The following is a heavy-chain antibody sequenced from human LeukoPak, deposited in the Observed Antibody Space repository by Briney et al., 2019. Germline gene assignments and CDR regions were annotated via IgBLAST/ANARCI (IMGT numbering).Heavy chain of an antibody. CDR3: AKGTQWLVLRGAFDI. CDR1: GFTFSSYG. CDR2: ISGSGGST. Sequence: GSLRLSCAASGFTFSSYGMSWVRQAPGKGLEWVSAISGSGGSTYYADSVKGRFTISRDNSKNTLYLQMNSLRAEDTAVYYCAKGTQWLVLRGAFDIWGQGTMVTVSS. J-gene: IGHJ3*02. D-gene: IGHD6-19*01. V-gene: IGHV3-23*01.